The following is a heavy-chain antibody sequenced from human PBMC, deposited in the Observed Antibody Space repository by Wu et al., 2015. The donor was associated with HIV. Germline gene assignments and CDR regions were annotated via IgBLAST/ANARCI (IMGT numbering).Heavy chain of an antibody. V-gene: IGHV1-18*01. D-gene: IGHD4-17*01. CDR1: GYTFTSFG. CDR2: ISAYNGDT. J-gene: IGHJ4*02. CDR3: ARDHRSVTTANHGDY. Sequence: QVQLVQSGPEMKKPGASVKVSCKASGYTFTSFGISWVRQAPGQGLEWMGWISAYNGDTNYAQNFQDRVTMTTDTSTSTAYMELRSLRSDDTAVYYCARDHRSVTTANHGDYWGQGTLVTVS.